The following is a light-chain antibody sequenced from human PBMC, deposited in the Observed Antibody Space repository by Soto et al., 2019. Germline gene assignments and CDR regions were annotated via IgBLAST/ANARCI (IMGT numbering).Light chain of an antibody. CDR1: QSISSY. CDR3: QQYHSYWT. V-gene: IGKV1-39*01. Sequence: TPMNQSPSSLSATVGDRVTIHCRASQSISSYLNWYQQKPGKAPKLLIYAASSLQSGVPQRFSGSGSGTEFTLTISSLQTDDFSTYYCQQYHSYWTFGQGTKVDI. J-gene: IGKJ1*01. CDR2: AAS.